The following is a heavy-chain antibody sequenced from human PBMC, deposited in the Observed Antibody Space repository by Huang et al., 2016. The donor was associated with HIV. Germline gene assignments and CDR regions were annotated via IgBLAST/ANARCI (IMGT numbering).Heavy chain of an antibody. V-gene: IGHV5-51*03. J-gene: IGHJ4*02. D-gene: IGHD3-10*01. CDR2: RYPGDSDT. CDR3: IRRHGTFTFRSGYFDH. Sequence: EVQLVQSGAEVKKPGESLNISCKASGYTFNDYWIGWVRQMPGKGLEWMGLRYPGDSDTKYSPSFQGQVTISADKSINTAYLHWSSLKASDIAIYYCIRRHGTFTFRSGYFDHWGQGTLVTVSS. CDR1: GYTFNDYW.